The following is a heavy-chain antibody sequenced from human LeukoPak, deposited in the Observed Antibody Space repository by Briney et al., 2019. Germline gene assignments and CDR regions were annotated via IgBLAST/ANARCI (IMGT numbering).Heavy chain of an antibody. J-gene: IGHJ5*02. V-gene: IGHV3-21*01. CDR2: ISSSSSYI. Sequence: GGSLRLSCAASGFTFSSYSMNWVRQAPGKGLEWVSSISSSSSYIYYADSVKGRFTISRDNAKNSLYLQMNSLRAEDTAVYYCARDRVYGDSSGYYLNWFDPWGQGTLVTVSS. CDR1: GFTFSSYS. CDR3: ARDRVYGDSSGYYLNWFDP. D-gene: IGHD3-22*01.